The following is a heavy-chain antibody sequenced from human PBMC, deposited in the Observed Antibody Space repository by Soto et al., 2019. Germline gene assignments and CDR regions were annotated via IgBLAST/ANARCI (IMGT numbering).Heavy chain of an antibody. Sequence: PSETLSLTCTVSGGSISSYYCSWIRQPPGKGLEWIGYIYYTGSTNYNPSLKSRLTISVDTSNNQFSLKLSSVTAADTAVYYCARDRAYYSNYAFDYWGQGTLVTVSS. CDR1: GGSISSYY. J-gene: IGHJ4*02. V-gene: IGHV4-59*12. CDR3: ARDRAYYSNYAFDY. CDR2: IYYTGST. D-gene: IGHD4-4*01.